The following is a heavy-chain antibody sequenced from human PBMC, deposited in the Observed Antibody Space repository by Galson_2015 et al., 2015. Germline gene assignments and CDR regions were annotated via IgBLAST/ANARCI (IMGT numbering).Heavy chain of an antibody. CDR1: GYTFTSYA. Sequence: SVKVSCKASGYTFTSYAMNWVRQAPGQGLEWMGWINTNTGNPTYTQGFTGRFVFSLDTSVSTAYLQISSLKAEDTAVYYCARGEYYDYVWGCYRSYYWGQGTLVTVSS. CDR2: INTNTGNP. V-gene: IGHV7-4-1*02. CDR3: ARGEYYDYVWGCYRSYY. D-gene: IGHD3-16*02. J-gene: IGHJ4*02.